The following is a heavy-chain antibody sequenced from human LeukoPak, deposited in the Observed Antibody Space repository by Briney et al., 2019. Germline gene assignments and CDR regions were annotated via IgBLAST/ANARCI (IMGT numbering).Heavy chain of an antibody. CDR2: VDPEDGET. J-gene: IGHJ3*02. D-gene: IGHD3-3*02. Sequence: ASVKASCKVSGYTFTDYYMHWVQQAPGKGLEWMGLVDPEDGETIYAEKFQGRVTITADTSTDTAYMELSSLRSEDTAVYYCAPLSRHIWSGPKNDAFDIWGQGTMVTVSS. V-gene: IGHV1-69-2*01. CDR3: APLSRHIWSGPKNDAFDI. CDR1: GYTFTDYY.